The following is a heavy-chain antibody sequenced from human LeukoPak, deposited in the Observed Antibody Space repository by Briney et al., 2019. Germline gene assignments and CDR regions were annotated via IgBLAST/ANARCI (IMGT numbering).Heavy chain of an antibody. CDR3: ARDDVGRRYDY. CDR1: GDSVFSSTAA. CDR2: TYYRSNWIN. J-gene: IGHJ4*02. Sequence: SQTLSLTCAISGDSVFSSTAAWNWITQSPSRGLEWLGRTYYRSNWINEYAISVRGRIAINPDTSKNQCSLQLNSVTPEDTAVYFCARDDVGRRYDYWGQGIRVTVSS. D-gene: IGHD1-26*01. V-gene: IGHV6-1*01.